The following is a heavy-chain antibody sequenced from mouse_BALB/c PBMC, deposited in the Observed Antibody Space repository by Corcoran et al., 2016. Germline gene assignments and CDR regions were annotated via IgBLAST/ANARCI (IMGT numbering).Heavy chain of an antibody. J-gene: IGHJ4*01. D-gene: IGHD2-4*01. CDR3: ARDYDYDDAMDY. Sequence: EVQLQQSGAELVKPGASVKLSCTASGFNIKDTYMHWVKQRPEQGLGWIGRIDPANGNTKYDPKFQGKATITADTSSNTAYLQLSSLTSEDTAVYYCARDYDYDDAMDYWGQGTSVTVSS. CDR2: IDPANGNT. V-gene: IGHV14-3*02. CDR1: GFNIKDTY.